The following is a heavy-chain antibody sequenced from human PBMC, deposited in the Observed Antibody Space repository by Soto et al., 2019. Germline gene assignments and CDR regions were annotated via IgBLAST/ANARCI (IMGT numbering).Heavy chain of an antibody. D-gene: IGHD5-12*01. CDR2: IYYSGST. J-gene: IGHJ4*02. Sequence: PSETLSLTCTVSGGSISSGGYYWSWIRQHPGKGLEWIGYIYYSGSTYYNPSLKSRVTISVDTSKNQFSLKLSSVTAADTAVYYCARSSYSGYDFSFDYWGQGTLVTVSS. V-gene: IGHV4-31*03. CDR1: GGSISSGGYY. CDR3: ARSSYSGYDFSFDY.